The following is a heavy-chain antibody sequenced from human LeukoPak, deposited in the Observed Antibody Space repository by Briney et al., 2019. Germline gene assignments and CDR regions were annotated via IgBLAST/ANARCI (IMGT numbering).Heavy chain of an antibody. CDR3: ARDSGSWYVF. J-gene: IGHJ4*02. CDR1: EFTFSSYS. V-gene: IGHV3-21*01. D-gene: IGHD6-13*01. Sequence: GGSLRLSCAASEFTFSSYSMNWVRQAPGKGLEWVSSISSTSSYIYYADSVKGRFAISRDNAKNSLYLQMNSLRAEDTAVYYCARDSGSWYVFWGQGTLVTVSS. CDR2: ISSTSSYI.